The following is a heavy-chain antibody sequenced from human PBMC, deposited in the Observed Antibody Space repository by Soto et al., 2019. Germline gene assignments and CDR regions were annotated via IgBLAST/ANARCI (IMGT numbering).Heavy chain of an antibody. CDR3: ARGVRGYSGYAIDY. Sequence: GGSLRLSCAASGFTFSSYSMNWVRQAPGKGLEWVSSISSSSSYIYYADSVKGRFTISRDNAKNSLYLQMNSLRAEDTAVYYCARGVRGYSGYAIDYWGQGTLVTVSS. D-gene: IGHD5-12*01. CDR1: GFTFSSYS. V-gene: IGHV3-21*01. CDR2: ISSSSSYI. J-gene: IGHJ4*02.